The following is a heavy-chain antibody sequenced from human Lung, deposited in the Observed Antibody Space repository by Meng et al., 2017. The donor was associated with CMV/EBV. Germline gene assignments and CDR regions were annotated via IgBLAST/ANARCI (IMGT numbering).Heavy chain of an antibody. J-gene: IGHJ5*02. Sequence: GQPQEPGPGLVKPSGPLSLTCTVSGDSITSYYWSWIRQPAGKGLEWIGRISASGNTRYNPSLKSRVTMSVDTSKNQFSLKLSSVTAADTAVYYCARDFGSSWYPNWFDPWGQGTLVTVSS. CDR2: ISASGNT. D-gene: IGHD6-13*01. CDR1: GDSITSYY. V-gene: IGHV4-4*07. CDR3: ARDFGSSWYPNWFDP.